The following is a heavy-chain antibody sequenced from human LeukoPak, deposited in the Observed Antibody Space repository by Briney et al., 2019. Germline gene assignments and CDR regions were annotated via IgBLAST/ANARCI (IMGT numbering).Heavy chain of an antibody. D-gene: IGHD2-2*01. CDR2: IYHSGST. V-gene: IGHV4-30-2*01. Sequence: SETLSLTCTVPGGSISSSSYSWSWIRQPPGKGLEWIGYIYHSGSTYYNPSLKSRVTISVDRSKNQFSLKLSSVTAADTAVYYCARGGYCSSTSCYSLDYWGQGTLVTVSS. CDR3: ARGGYCSSTSCYSLDY. CDR1: GGSISSSSYS. J-gene: IGHJ4*02.